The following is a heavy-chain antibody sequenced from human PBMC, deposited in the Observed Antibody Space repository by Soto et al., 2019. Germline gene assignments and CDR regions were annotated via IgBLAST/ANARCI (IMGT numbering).Heavy chain of an antibody. D-gene: IGHD6-19*01. J-gene: IGHJ6*02. CDR1: GFIFTSSA. CDR2: IVVGSGNT. V-gene: IGHV1-58*01. CDR3: ARDAIAVAGAVYYYYGMDV. Sequence: GASVKVSCKASGFIFTSSAVQWVRQARGQRLEWMGRIVVGSGNTDYAQKFHKRVTLTRDMSTSTVYMELSSLRSEDTAVYYCARDAIAVAGAVYYYYGMDVWGQGTTVTVSS.